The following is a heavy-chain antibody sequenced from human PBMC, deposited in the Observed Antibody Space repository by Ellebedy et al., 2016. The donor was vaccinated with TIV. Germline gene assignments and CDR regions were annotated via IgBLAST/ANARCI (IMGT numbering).Heavy chain of an antibody. CDR3: ARRGSYGDYAAQINSWFDT. Sequence: GESLKISCAASGFSFRSYWMSWVRQAPGKGLEWVANIYQDGGVQYYVDSVKGRFTISRDNADNSLFLQMNSLRAADTAVYYCARRGSYGDYAAQINSWFDTWGRGILVAVSS. D-gene: IGHD4-17*01. CDR2: IYQDGGVQ. V-gene: IGHV3-7*01. CDR1: GFSFRSYW. J-gene: IGHJ5*02.